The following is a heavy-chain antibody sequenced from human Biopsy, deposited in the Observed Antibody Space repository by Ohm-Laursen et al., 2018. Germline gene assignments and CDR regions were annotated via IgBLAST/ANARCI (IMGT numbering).Heavy chain of an antibody. CDR2: ITTDSGRI. CDR3: ARILPDCISSICYLPWGD. Sequence: SLRLSCAASGFTLSDGMTWVRQAPGKGLEWVSSITTDSGRIFYADSVRGRFTISRDNSKNTLYLQMNSLRAEDTAEYYCARILPDCISSICYLPWGDWGQGTPVTVSS. D-gene: IGHD2-2*01. CDR1: GFTLSDG. V-gene: IGHV3-23*01. J-gene: IGHJ4*02.